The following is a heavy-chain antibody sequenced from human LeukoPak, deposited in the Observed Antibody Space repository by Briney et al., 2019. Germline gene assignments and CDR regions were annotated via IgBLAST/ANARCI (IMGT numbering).Heavy chain of an antibody. CDR3: TRVGYYYYYMDV. Sequence: GGSLRLSCTASGFTFGDHAMSWVRQAPGKGLEWVGLIGSEAYGGTTEYAASLKGRLTISRDDSKSIAYLQMDSLNTEDTAVYYCTRVGYYYYYMDVWGKGTTVTVSS. CDR2: IGSEAYGGTT. CDR1: GFTFGDHA. V-gene: IGHV3-49*04. J-gene: IGHJ6*03. D-gene: IGHD3-16*01.